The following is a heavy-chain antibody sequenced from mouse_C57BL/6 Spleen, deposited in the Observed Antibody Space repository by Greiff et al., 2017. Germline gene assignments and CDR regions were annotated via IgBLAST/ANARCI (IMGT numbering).Heavy chain of an antibody. D-gene: IGHD2-1*01. CDR3: ARPEIYYGNYVGFAY. J-gene: IGHJ3*01. Sequence: VKLVESGAELVKPGASVKMSCKASGYTFTTYPIEWMKQNHGKSLEWIGNFHPYNDDTKYNEKFKGKATLTVEKSSSTVYLELSRLTSDDSAVYYCARPEIYYGNYVGFAYWGQGTLVTVSA. CDR2: FHPYNDDT. V-gene: IGHV1-47*01. CDR1: GYTFTTYP.